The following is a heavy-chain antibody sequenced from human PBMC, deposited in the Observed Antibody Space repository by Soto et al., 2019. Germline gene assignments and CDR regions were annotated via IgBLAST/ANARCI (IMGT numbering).Heavy chain of an antibody. D-gene: IGHD2-2*02. CDR1: GGSISSGGYY. V-gene: IGHV4-31*02. CDR2: IYYSGST. CDR3: ARDRLGYCSSTSCYTYYYYGMDV. Sequence: TVSGGSISSGGYYWSWIRQHPGKGLEWIGYIYYSGSTYYNPSLKSRVTISVDTSKNQFSLKLSSVTAADTAVYYCARDRLGYCSSTSCYTYYYYGMDVWGQGTTVTVS. J-gene: IGHJ6*02.